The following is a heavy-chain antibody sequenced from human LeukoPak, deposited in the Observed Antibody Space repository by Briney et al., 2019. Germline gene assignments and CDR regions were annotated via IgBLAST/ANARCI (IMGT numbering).Heavy chain of an antibody. V-gene: IGHV1-2*04. CDR2: INPNSGGT. Sequence: WASVKVSCKASGYTFTSYAMHWVRQAPGQGLEWMGWINPNSGGTNYAQKFQGWVTMTRDTSITTAYMELSRLRSDDTAVYYCARVGYSYGYSLDFDYWGQGTLVTVSS. CDR1: GYTFTSYA. D-gene: IGHD5-18*01. J-gene: IGHJ4*02. CDR3: ARVGYSYGYSLDFDY.